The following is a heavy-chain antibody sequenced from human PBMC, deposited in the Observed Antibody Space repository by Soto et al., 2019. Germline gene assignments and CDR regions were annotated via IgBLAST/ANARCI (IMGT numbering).Heavy chain of an antibody. CDR2: ISGSGGST. CDR3: AKDHGIGYSSSWYYYDY. CDR1: GFTFSSYA. D-gene: IGHD6-13*01. V-gene: IGHV3-23*01. Sequence: GGSLRLSCAASGFTFSSYAMSWVRQAPGKGLEWVSAISGSGGSTYYADSVKGRFTISSDNSKNTLYLQMNSLRAEDTAVYYCAKDHGIGYSSSWYYYDYWGQGTLVTVSS. J-gene: IGHJ4*02.